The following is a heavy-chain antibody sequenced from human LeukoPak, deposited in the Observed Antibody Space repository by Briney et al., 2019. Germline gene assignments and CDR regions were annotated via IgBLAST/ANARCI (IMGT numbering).Heavy chain of an antibody. Sequence: GGSLRLSCAASGFTVSSNYMSWVRQAPGKGLEWVSVVYSGGSTSYADSVRGRFTISRDDSKNTLYLQMNTLRAEDPAVYYCARDNGMANYDWGQGTLVTVSS. CDR2: VYSGGST. CDR3: ARDNGMANYD. D-gene: IGHD4/OR15-4a*01. J-gene: IGHJ4*02. CDR1: GFTVSSNY. V-gene: IGHV3-66*01.